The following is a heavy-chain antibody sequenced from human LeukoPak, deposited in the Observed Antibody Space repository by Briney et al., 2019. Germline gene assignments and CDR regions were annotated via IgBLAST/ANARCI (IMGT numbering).Heavy chain of an antibody. CDR1: GGSISSSSYY. CDR2: IYYSGTT. V-gene: IGHV4-39*01. CDR3: ARFAYYDSSTQESAFDI. J-gene: IGHJ3*02. D-gene: IGHD3-22*01. Sequence: SETLSLTCTVSGGSISSSSYYWGWIRQPPGKGLEWIGSIYYSGTTYFNPSLKSRFIISVDTSKNQFSLKLSSVTAADTAVYYCARFAYYDSSTQESAFDIWGQGTMVTVSS.